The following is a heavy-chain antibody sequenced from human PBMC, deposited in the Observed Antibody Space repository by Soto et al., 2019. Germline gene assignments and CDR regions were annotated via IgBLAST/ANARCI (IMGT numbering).Heavy chain of an antibody. CDR3: ARILSRPFLEWRIDY. D-gene: IGHD3-3*02. V-gene: IGHV2-26*01. J-gene: IGHJ4*02. CDR1: GFSLSNARMG. Sequence: SGPTLVNPTETLTLTCTGSGFSLSNARMGVSWIRQPPGKALEWLAHIFSNDEKSYSTSLKSRLTISKDTSKSQVVLTMTNMEPVDTAKYYCARILSRPFLEWRIDYWGQGTLVTVSA. CDR2: IFSNDEK.